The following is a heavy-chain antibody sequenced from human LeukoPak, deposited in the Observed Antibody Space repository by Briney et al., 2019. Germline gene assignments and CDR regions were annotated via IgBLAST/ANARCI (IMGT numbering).Heavy chain of an antibody. CDR1: GFTFSTYA. CDR3: ARGRDCSITSCYNAFDI. D-gene: IGHD2-2*02. V-gene: IGHV3-30*01. Sequence: GGSLRLSCAASGFTFSTYAMHWVRQAPGKGLEWVAVIAYDGSNTYYADSVKGRFTVSRDNSKNTLYLQMNSLRDDDTAVYYCARGRDCSITSCYNAFDIWGQGTMVTVSS. CDR2: IAYDGSNT. J-gene: IGHJ3*02.